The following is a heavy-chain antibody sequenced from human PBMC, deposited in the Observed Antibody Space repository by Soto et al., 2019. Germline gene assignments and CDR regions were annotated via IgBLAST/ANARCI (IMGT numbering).Heavy chain of an antibody. D-gene: IGHD4-17*01. CDR2: IIPIFGTA. J-gene: IGHJ4*02. Sequence: QVQLVQSGAEVKKPGSSVKVSCKASGGTFSSYAISWVRQAPGQGLEWMGGIIPIFGTANYAQKFQGRVTLTADKSTSTGHMELSSLRSEDTAVYYCAREGGTSTTVTTPNFDYWGQGTLVTVSS. CDR1: GGTFSSYA. V-gene: IGHV1-69*06. CDR3: AREGGTSTTVTTPNFDY.